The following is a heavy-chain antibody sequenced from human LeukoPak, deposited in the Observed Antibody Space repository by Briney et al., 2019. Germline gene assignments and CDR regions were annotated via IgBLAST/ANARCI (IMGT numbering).Heavy chain of an antibody. Sequence: PSETLSLTYSLSGGSISSFYLSWIRQPPGKGLEWIGYSSYTADSNYNPSHKSRVTISIDTSKNQFSLRLTSVTAADTAVYYCAASSHSGSYRAHWGQGTLVTVSS. CDR3: AASSHSGSYRAH. D-gene: IGHD3-10*01. J-gene: IGHJ4*02. CDR1: GGSISSFY. V-gene: IGHV4-59*12. CDR2: SSYTADS.